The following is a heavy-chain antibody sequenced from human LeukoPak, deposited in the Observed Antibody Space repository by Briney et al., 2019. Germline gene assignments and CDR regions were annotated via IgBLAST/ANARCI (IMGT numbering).Heavy chain of an antibody. V-gene: IGHV3-21*01. CDR3: ARDLRPYSGYNDLAFDI. J-gene: IGHJ3*02. CDR2: ISSSGTYI. Sequence: GGSLRLSCAASGFTFSSYAMTRVRQAPGKGLEWVSSISSSGTYIYYLDSVKGRFTVSRDNAKNSLYLQMNSLRAEDTAVYYCARDLRPYSGYNDLAFDIWGQGTMVTVSS. CDR1: GFTFSSYA. D-gene: IGHD5-12*01.